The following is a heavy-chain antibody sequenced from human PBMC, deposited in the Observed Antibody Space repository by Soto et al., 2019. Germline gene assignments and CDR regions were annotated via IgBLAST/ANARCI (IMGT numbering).Heavy chain of an antibody. CDR3: ARGHNWFDP. Sequence: QVQLVHSGAEVKKPGASVKVSCKASGYAFTTYNINWVRQAPGQGLEWMGWTNPNSGHTGYAQKFQGRITMTRDTSITTAYMELSSLRSEDTAIYYCARGHNWFDPWGQGTLVTVSS. CDR2: TNPNSGHT. J-gene: IGHJ5*02. V-gene: IGHV1-8*01. CDR1: GYAFTTYN.